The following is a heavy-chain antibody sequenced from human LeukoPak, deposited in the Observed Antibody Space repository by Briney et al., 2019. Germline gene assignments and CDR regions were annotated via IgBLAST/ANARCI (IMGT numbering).Heavy chain of an antibody. J-gene: IGHJ4*02. Sequence: GGSLRLSCAASGFTFSSYGMIWVRQAPGKGLEWVSSITTGHYIYYAVSVKGRFTISRGNANNSLDLLMNSLRAEDTAVYYCTTSDINYRPFDNWGRGTLVTVSS. D-gene: IGHD4-11*01. CDR2: ITTGHYI. V-gene: IGHV3-21*01. CDR1: GFTFSSYG. CDR3: TTSDINYRPFDN.